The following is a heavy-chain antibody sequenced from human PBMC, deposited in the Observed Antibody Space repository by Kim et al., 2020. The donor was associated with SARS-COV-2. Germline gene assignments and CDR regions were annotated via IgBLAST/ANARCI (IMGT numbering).Heavy chain of an antibody. CDR3: AKEHVDTAMATGRVADY. D-gene: IGHD5-18*01. CDR2: ISGDGGST. CDR1: GFTFDDYA. J-gene: IGHJ4*02. V-gene: IGHV3-43*02. Sequence: GGSLRLSCAASGFTFDDYAMHWVRQAPGKGLEWVSLISGDGGSTYYADSVKGRFTSSRDNSKNSLYLQMNSLRTEDTALYYCAKEHVDTAMATGRVADYWGQGTLVTVSS.